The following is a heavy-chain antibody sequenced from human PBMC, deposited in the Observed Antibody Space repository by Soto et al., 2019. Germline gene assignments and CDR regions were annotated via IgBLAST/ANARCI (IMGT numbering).Heavy chain of an antibody. CDR3: ARDYYASGSRFDY. Sequence: PSETLSLTCTVSGGSITSYYWSWIRQPAGKGLEWIGRIYTNGDTNYNPSLKSRVTMSVGTSKNQFSLNLSSVTAADTAVYYCARDYYASGSRFDYWGQGTKVTVSS. D-gene: IGHD3-10*01. CDR2: IYTNGDT. J-gene: IGHJ4*02. CDR1: GGSITSYY. V-gene: IGHV4-4*07.